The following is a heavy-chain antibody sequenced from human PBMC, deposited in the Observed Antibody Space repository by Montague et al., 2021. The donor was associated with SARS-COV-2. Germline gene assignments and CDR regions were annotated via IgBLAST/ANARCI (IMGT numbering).Heavy chain of an antibody. CDR2: IRGGGGST. J-gene: IGHJ6*02. CDR1: GFIFSSYA. V-gene: IGHV3-23*01. CDR3: AKHLSGPWWGGNYDYGMDV. Sequence: SLSLSCAASGFIFSSYAMSWVRQAPGKGLEWVSVIRGGGGSTYSADSVTGRFTISRDNSKNTLYLQMNSLRAEDTAVYYCAKHLSGPWWGGNYDYGMDVWGQGTTVTVSS. D-gene: IGHD1-26*01.